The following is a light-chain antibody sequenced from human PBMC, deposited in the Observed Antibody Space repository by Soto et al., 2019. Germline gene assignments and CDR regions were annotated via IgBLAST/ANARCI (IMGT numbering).Light chain of an antibody. CDR2: GAS. Sequence: EIVLTQSPGTLSLSPGERATLSCRASQNVSSTWLTWYQQKPGQAPRRLIYGASIRATGIPDRFSGSGSGTDFTLTISRLEPEDFAVYYCQYYGDSPRVTFGGGTKVEIK. V-gene: IGKV3-20*01. CDR1: QNVSSTW. CDR3: QYYGDSPRVT. J-gene: IGKJ4*01.